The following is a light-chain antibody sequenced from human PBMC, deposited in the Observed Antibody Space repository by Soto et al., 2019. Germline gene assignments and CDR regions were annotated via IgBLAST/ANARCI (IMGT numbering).Light chain of an antibody. CDR3: QQSYSTPPFT. CDR1: QSISSY. J-gene: IGKJ3*01. CDR2: AAS. Sequence: DIQMTQSPSSLSASVGDRVTITCRASQSISSYLNWYQQKPGKAPKLLIYAASSLQSGAPSRFSSSGSGTDFTLPISSLQPEDSATYYCQQSYSTPPFTFRPGTKVDIK. V-gene: IGKV1-39*01.